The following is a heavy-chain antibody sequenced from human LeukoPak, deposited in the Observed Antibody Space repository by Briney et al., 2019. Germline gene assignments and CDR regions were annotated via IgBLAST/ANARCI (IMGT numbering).Heavy chain of an antibody. CDR1: GFTVSTKY. CDR2: IYTSGDT. V-gene: IGHV3-53*01. CDR3: ARGLYTTRHLKHFDY. D-gene: IGHD2-2*02. J-gene: IGHJ4*02. Sequence: SGGSLRLSCAASGFTVSTKYMSWVRQAPGEGLEWVSTIYTSGDTYYAASVKGRFTISRDDSKNPLYLQVNSLRAEDTAVYYCARGLYTTRHLKHFDYWGQGTLVTVSS.